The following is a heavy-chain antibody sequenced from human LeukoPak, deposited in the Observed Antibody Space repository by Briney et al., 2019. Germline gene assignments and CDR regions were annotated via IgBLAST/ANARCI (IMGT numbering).Heavy chain of an antibody. D-gene: IGHD3-22*01. CDR2: ICYSGST. V-gene: IGHV4-59*01. CDR1: GGSISSYY. J-gene: IGHJ5*02. Sequence: SETLSLTCTVSGGSISSYYWSWIRQPPGKGLEWIGYICYSGSTNYNPSLKSRVTISVDTSKNQFSLKLSSVTAADTAVYYCARSRSGYYPWGQGTLVTVSS. CDR3: ARSRSGYYP.